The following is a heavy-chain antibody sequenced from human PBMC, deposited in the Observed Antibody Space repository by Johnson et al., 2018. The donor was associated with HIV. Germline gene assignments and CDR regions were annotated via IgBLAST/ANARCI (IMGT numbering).Heavy chain of an antibody. CDR1: GLSFSNFG. Sequence: QVQLVESGGGVVQPGKSLTLSCVGSGLSFSNFGIHWVRQAPGKGPEWVAVISYDGSNKYYADSVKGRFTISRDNSKNTLYLQMNSLRAEDTAVYYCARAPGAGDAFDIWGQGTMVTVSS. J-gene: IGHJ3*02. CDR3: ARAPGAGDAFDI. D-gene: IGHD7-27*01. CDR2: ISYDGSNK. V-gene: IGHV3-30*03.